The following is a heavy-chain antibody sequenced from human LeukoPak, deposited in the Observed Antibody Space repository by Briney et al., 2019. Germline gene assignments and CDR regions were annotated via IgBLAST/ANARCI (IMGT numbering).Heavy chain of an antibody. J-gene: IGHJ4*02. CDR1: GFTFSSYA. V-gene: IGHV3-23*01. CDR2: ISGSGGST. D-gene: IGHD6-19*01. CDR3: AKDRQWLVLGPFDY. Sequence: HPGGSLRLSCAASGFTFSSYAMSWVRQAPGKGLEWVSAISGSGGSTYYADSVKGRFTISRDNSKNTLYLQMNSLRAEDTAVYYCAKDRQWLVLGPFDYWGQETLVTVSS.